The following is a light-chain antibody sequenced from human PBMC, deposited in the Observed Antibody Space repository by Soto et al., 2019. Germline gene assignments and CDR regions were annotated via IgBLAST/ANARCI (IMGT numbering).Light chain of an antibody. Sequence: DIQMTQSPSTLSASVGDRVSITCRASQSISTWLAWYQQKLGKAPKLVIYDASSLKSGVPSRFSGSGSGTEFTLTISRLQPDDFATYYCQQYNSYRWTLGQGTKVDIK. CDR1: QSISTW. CDR3: QQYNSYRWT. V-gene: IGKV1-5*01. CDR2: DAS. J-gene: IGKJ1*01.